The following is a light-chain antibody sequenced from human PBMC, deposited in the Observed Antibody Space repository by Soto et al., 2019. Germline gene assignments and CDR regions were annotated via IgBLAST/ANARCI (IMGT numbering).Light chain of an antibody. CDR3: LQHYNYPRT. CDR2: GAS. V-gene: IGKV1-6*01. J-gene: IGKJ1*01. Sequence: AIQMTQSPSSLSASVGDRVTITCRASQGIRNDLSWYQQKPGKAPKLLIYGASNLQNWVPSRFSGSGSGSDFTLTISSLQPEDFATYYCLQHYNYPRTFGQGTKVEIK. CDR1: QGIRND.